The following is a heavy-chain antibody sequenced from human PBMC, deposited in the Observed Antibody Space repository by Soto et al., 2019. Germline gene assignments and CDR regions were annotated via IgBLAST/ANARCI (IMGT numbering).Heavy chain of an antibody. J-gene: IGHJ6*02. Sequence: QVQLVQSGAEVKRPGSSVKVSCKASGGTFSNSAICWLRQAPGQGLEWMGRIIPMFGAINYAQEFQGRVTNTAGESTSTADMELSSLRSEDPGVYYWARDNVRGVINGYYGMDVWGQGATGIVSS. CDR2: IIPMFGAI. V-gene: IGHV1-69*18. D-gene: IGHD3-10*01. CDR3: ARDNVRGVINGYYGMDV. CDR1: GGTFSNSA.